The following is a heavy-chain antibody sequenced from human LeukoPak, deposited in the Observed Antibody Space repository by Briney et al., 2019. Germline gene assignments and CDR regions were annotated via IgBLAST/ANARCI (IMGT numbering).Heavy chain of an antibody. CDR1: GFTFSSYA. CDR3: ARGGIAVAAD. Sequence: GGSLRLSCAASGFTFSSYAMHWVRQAPGKGLEYVSAISSNGGSTYYANSVKGRFTISRDNSKNTLYLQMGSLRAEDMAVYYCARGGIAVAADWGQETLVTVSS. D-gene: IGHD6-19*01. CDR2: ISSNGGST. J-gene: IGHJ4*02. V-gene: IGHV3-64*01.